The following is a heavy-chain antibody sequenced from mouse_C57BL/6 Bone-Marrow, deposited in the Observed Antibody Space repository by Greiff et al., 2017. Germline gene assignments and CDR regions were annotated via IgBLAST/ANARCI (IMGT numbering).Heavy chain of an antibody. CDR1: GYTFTSYW. D-gene: IGHD3-2*02. Sequence: VQLQQPGAELVKPGASVKLSCKASGYTFTSYWMQWVKQRPGQGLEWIGEIDPSDSYTNYNQKFKGKATLTVDTSSSTAYMQLSSLTSEDSAVYYCARLGSSGLFAYWGQGTLVTVSA. V-gene: IGHV1-50*01. J-gene: IGHJ3*01. CDR3: ARLGSSGLFAY. CDR2: IDPSDSYT.